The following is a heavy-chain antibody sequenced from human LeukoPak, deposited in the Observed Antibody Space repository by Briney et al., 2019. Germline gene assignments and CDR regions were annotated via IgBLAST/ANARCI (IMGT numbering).Heavy chain of an antibody. V-gene: IGHV4-59*08. CDR1: GGSISSYY. CDR3: ARGDYGAN. D-gene: IGHD4-17*01. J-gene: IGHJ4*02. Sequence: SETLSLTCTVSGGSISSYYWSWIRQPPGKGLEWIGYIYYSGSTYYNPSLKSRVTISVDTSKNQFSLKLSSVTAADTAVYYCARGDYGANWGQGTLVTVSS. CDR2: IYYSGST.